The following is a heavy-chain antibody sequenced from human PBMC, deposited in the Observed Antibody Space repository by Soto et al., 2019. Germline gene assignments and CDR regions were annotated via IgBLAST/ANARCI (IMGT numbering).Heavy chain of an antibody. V-gene: IGHV3-30*04. CDR2: ISYDGSNK. J-gene: IGHJ4*02. D-gene: IGHD2-15*01. Sequence: QVQLVESGGGVVQPGRSLRLSCAASGFTFKSNAMHWVRQAPGKGLAWVAVISYDGSNKHYTDSVKGRFTISRDNSKNTLYLQMTGLRPEDTAVYYCTSSSVSDIVVVAAASELDYWGQGTLVTVSS. CDR3: TSSSVSDIVVVAAASELDY. CDR1: GFTFKSNA.